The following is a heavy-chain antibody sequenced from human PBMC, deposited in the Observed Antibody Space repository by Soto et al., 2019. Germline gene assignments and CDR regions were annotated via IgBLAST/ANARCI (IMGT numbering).Heavy chain of an antibody. D-gene: IGHD5-18*01. Sequence: QVQLVESGGGVVQPGRSLRLSCAASGFTFSSYGMHWVRQAPGKGLEWVAVISYDGSNKYYADSVKGRFTISRDNSKNTLYLQMNSLRAEDTAVYYCAKDPGPYTANYGMDVW. V-gene: IGHV3-30*18. CDR3: AKDPGPYTANYGMDV. CDR2: ISYDGSNK. J-gene: IGHJ6*01. CDR1: GFTFSSYG.